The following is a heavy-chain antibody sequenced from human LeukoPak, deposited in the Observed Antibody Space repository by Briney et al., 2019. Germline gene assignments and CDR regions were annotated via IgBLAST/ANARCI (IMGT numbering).Heavy chain of an antibody. CDR2: IYYSGST. CDR3: ARTYYDILTGYYPFDY. CDR1: GGSISSSSYY. D-gene: IGHD3-9*01. V-gene: IGHV4-39*01. J-gene: IGHJ4*02. Sequence: SETLSLTCTVSGGSISSSSYYWGWIRQPPGKGLEWIGSIYYSGSTYYNPSLKSRVTISVDTSKNQFSLKLSSVTAADTAVHYCARTYYDILTGYYPFDYWGQGTLVTVSS.